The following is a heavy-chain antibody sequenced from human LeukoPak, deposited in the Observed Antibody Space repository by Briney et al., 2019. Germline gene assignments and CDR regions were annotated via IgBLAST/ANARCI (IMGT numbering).Heavy chain of an antibody. CDR3: ARRAGAYSHPYDY. CDR1: GFTVSSNS. D-gene: IGHD4/OR15-4a*01. V-gene: IGHV3-53*01. CDR2: IYSDNT. J-gene: IGHJ4*02. Sequence: GGSLRLSCTVSGFTVSSNSMSWVRQAPGKGLGWVSFIYSDNTHYSDSVKGRFTISRDNSKNTLYLQMNSLRAEDAAVYYCARRAGAYSHPYDYWGQGTLVTVSS.